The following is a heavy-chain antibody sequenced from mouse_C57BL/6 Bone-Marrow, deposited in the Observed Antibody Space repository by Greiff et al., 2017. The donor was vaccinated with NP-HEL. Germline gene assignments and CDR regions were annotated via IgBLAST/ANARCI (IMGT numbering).Heavy chain of an antibody. CDR2: IYPGSGST. CDR3: ARLEVYSNYVGFAY. V-gene: IGHV1-55*01. CDR1: GYTFTSYW. J-gene: IGHJ3*01. Sequence: VKLMESGAELVKPGASVKMSCKASGYTFTSYWITWVKQRPGQGLEWIGDIYPGSGSTNYNEKFKSKATLTVDTSSSTAYMQLSSLTSEDSAVYYCARLEVYSNYVGFAYWGQGTLVTVSA. D-gene: IGHD2-5*01.